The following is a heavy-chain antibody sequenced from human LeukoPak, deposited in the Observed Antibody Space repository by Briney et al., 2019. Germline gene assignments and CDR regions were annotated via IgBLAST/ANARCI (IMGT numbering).Heavy chain of an antibody. CDR2: IKPKSGGT. V-gene: IGHV1-2*02. J-gene: IGHJ5*02. D-gene: IGHD4-17*01. Sequence: SVQISCRTSGYTLTGYYMHWGRQKPVQGLEWMGWIKPKSGGTHYAQKFQGRVTMTRDTSISTAYMELSRLRSDDTAVYYCARDRATVTDGVWFDPWGQGTLVTVSS. CDR1: GYTLTGYY. CDR3: ARDRATVTDGVWFDP.